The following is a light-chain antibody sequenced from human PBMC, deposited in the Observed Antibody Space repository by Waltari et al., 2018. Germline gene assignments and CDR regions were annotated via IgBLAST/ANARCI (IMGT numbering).Light chain of an antibody. Sequence: QSALSQQPASVSGFPGQSITISCTGGNRDIGGYHFFAWHQQHPGKVPKLTIYEASYRPSGVSSRFSGSKSGNTASLTISGLQAEDEADYYCSSYANSNTLLFGGGTKLAVL. CDR3: SSYANSNTLL. V-gene: IGLV2-14*03. CDR2: EAS. CDR1: NRDIGGYHF. J-gene: IGLJ2*01.